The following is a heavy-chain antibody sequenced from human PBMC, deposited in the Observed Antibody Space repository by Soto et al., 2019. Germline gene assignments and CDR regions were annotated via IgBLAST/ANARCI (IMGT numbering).Heavy chain of an antibody. J-gene: IGHJ3*02. CDR1: GGFVSSGSYY. V-gene: IGHV4-34*01. Sequence: QVQLQQWGAGLLKPSETLSLTCAVYGGFVSSGSYYWSWIRQPPGKGLEWIGEMSHIGGTHSNPSLTSRVTLSVDKPKNQFSVKMSCVTAPATALYYCARVERGSATTVVDAFDIWATVTMVTVAS. CDR3: ARVERGSATTVVDAFDI. D-gene: IGHD3-16*01. CDR2: MSHIGGT.